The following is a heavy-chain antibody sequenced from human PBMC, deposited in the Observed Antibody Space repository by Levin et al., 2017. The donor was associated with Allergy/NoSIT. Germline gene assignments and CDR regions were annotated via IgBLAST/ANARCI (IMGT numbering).Heavy chain of an antibody. Sequence: AASVKVSCAASGLTFSSSWMGWVRQAPGKGLECVAIIKHDGSEKSYVDSVQGRFTISRDNAKNSLYLQMNGLIAEDTAVYYCARDYWRSYDYWGQGTLVTVAS. J-gene: IGHJ4*02. CDR1: GLTFSSSW. CDR2: IKHDGSEK. V-gene: IGHV3-7*01. CDR3: ARDYWRSYDY. D-gene: IGHD2-8*02.